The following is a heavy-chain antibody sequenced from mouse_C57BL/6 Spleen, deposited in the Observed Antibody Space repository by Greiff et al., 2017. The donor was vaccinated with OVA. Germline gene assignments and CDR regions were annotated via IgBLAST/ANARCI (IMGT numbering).Heavy chain of an antibody. CDR2: IDPSDSYT. Sequence: VQLQQPGAELVKPGASVKLSCKASGYTFTSYWMQWVKQRPGQGLAWIGEIDPSDSYTNYNPKFKGKATLTVDTSSSTAYMQLSSLTSEDSAVYYCARRPLDYFDYWGQGTTLTVSS. J-gene: IGHJ2*01. CDR3: ARRPLDYFDY. V-gene: IGHV1-50*01. CDR1: GYTFTSYW.